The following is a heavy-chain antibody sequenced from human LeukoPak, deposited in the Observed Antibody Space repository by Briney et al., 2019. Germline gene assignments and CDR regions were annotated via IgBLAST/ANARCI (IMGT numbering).Heavy chain of an antibody. CDR1: GFTFSSYA. V-gene: IGHV3-30-3*01. CDR3: AKDQEYSGNVDY. CDR2: ISYDGSDK. J-gene: IGHJ4*02. D-gene: IGHD1-26*01. Sequence: QTGGSLRLSCAASGFTFSSYAMSWVRQAPGKGLEWVAVISYDGSDKYYADSVKGRFTISRDNSKNTLYLQMNSLRAEDTAVYYCAKDQEYSGNVDYWGQGTLVTVSS.